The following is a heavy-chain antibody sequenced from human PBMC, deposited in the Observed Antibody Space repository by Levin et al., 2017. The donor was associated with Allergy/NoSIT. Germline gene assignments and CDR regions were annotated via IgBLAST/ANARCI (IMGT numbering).Heavy chain of an antibody. Sequence: GESLKISCAASGFTFSSSWMTWVRQAPGKGLEWVANIKEDGREVYYVDSLKGRFTISRDNAKNSLYLQINSLMAVDTAVYYCARSLYRSAWHKRHDAFDIWGQGTMVTVSS. D-gene: IGHD6-19*01. V-gene: IGHV3-7*01. CDR1: GFTFSSSW. J-gene: IGHJ3*02. CDR3: ARSLYRSAWHKRHDAFDI. CDR2: IKEDGREV.